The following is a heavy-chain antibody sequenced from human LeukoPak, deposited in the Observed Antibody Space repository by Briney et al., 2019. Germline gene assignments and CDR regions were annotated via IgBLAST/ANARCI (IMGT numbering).Heavy chain of an antibody. D-gene: IGHD6-19*01. Sequence: GGSLRLSCAGSGFTFSNSALHWGRQAPGKGLEWVAVISYDGSHKYFADSVKGGFTISRDDSKNTVYLQMNSLRAEDTAVYYCAKRGSGWYEDYYYYMDVWGKGTTVTISS. CDR2: ISYDGSHK. J-gene: IGHJ6*03. V-gene: IGHV3-30*04. CDR3: AKRGSGWYEDYYYYMDV. CDR1: GFTFSNSA.